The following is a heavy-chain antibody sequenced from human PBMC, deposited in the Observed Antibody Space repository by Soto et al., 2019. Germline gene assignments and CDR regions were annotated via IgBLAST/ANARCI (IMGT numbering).Heavy chain of an antibody. CDR2: ISAYNGNT. D-gene: IGHD1-26*01. V-gene: IGHV1-18*01. CDR3: ARGRAIVGATNDAFDI. CDR1: GYTFTSYG. J-gene: IGHJ3*02. Sequence: ASVKVSCKASGYTFTSYGISWVRQAPGQGLEWMGWISAYNGNTNYAQKLQGRVTMTTDTSTSTAYMELRSLRSDDKAVYYCARGRAIVGATNDAFDIWGQGTMVTVSS.